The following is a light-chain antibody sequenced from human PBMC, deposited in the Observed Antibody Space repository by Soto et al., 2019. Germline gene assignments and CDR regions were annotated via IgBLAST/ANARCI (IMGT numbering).Light chain of an antibody. J-gene: IGKJ4*01. Sequence: EIVMTQSPATLSVSPGERASLSCRASQSVSSNLAWYQYTPGQAPRLLIYGASTRATGIPARFSGSGSGTEFTLTISSLQPEDSASYCCQQSYSSWATFGGGTKVEIQ. CDR3: QQSYSSWAT. V-gene: IGKV3-15*01. CDR1: QSVSSN. CDR2: GAS.